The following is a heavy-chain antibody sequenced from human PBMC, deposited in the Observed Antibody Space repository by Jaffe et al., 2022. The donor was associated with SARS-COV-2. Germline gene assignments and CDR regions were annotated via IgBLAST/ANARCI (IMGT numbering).Heavy chain of an antibody. V-gene: IGHV3-23*01. J-gene: IGHJ4*02. CDR2: ISGSGGST. Sequence: EVQLLESGGGLVQPGGSLRLSCAASGFTFSSYAMSWVRQAPGKGLEWVSAISGSGGSTYYADSVKGRFTISRDNSKNTLYLQMNSLRAEDTAVYYCAKDRLSGSYYSALPDYWGQGTLVTVSS. D-gene: IGHD1-26*01. CDR3: AKDRLSGSYYSALPDY. CDR1: GFTFSSYA.